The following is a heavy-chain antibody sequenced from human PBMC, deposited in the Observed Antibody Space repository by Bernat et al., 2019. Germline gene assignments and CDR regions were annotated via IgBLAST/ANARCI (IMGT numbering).Heavy chain of an antibody. V-gene: IGHV3-48*03. CDR2: ISSSGSTI. D-gene: IGHD6-19*01. Sequence: EVQLVESGGGLVQPGGSLRLSCAASGFTFSTYEMNWVRQAPGKGLEWISYISSSGSTIYYTDSVKGRFTISRDNAKNSLYLQMNSLRAEDTAVYYCARVRGVVAGTGLWGQGTLVTVSS. J-gene: IGHJ4*02. CDR3: ARVRGVVAGTGL. CDR1: GFTFSTYE.